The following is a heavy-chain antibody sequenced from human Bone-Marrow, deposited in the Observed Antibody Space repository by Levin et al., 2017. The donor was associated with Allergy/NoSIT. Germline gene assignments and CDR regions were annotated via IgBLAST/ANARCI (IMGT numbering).Heavy chain of an antibody. CDR1: GFTFRSYW. CDR2: IKLDGTET. D-gene: IGHD3-16*01. Sequence: GESLKISCVASGFTFRSYWMTWVRQAPGKGLEWVANIKLDGTETHYVDSVEGRFTISRDNAEHSVYLQMNSLRAEDTAVYYCARAIHTNYVGNDYWGQGTLVTVSS. J-gene: IGHJ4*02. V-gene: IGHV3-7*04. CDR3: ARAIHTNYVGNDY.